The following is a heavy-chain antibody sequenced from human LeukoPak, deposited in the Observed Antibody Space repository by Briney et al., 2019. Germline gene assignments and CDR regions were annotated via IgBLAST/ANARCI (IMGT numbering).Heavy chain of an antibody. D-gene: IGHD4-11*01. CDR1: GYSFTNYW. Sequence: GESLKISCKGSGYSFTNYWIGWVRQMPGKGLEWMGIIYPGDSDTKYSPSFQGQVTISVDNSINTAYLQWSSLKASDTAKYYCARAGYSNAWYGVDYWGQGTLVTVTS. CDR2: IYPGDSDT. J-gene: IGHJ4*02. V-gene: IGHV5-51*01. CDR3: ARAGYSNAWYGVDY.